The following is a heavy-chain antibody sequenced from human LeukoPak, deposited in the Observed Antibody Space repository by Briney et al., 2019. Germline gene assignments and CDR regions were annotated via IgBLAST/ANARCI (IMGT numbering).Heavy chain of an antibody. D-gene: IGHD2-8*01. CDR1: GYTFTGYY. V-gene: IGHV1-2*02. CDR2: INPNSGGT. J-gene: IGHJ6*02. Sequence: ASVKVSCKASGYTFTGYYMHWVRQAPGQGLEWMGWINPNSGGTNYAQKFQGRVTMTRDTSISTAYMELSRPRSDDTAVYYCAGAFYCTNGVCFNYYGMDVWGQGTTATVSS. CDR3: AGAFYCTNGVCFNYYGMDV.